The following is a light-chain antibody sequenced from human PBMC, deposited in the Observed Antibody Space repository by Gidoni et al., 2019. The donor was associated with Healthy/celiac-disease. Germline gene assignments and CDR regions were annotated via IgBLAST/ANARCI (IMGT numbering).Light chain of an antibody. V-gene: IGKV1-39*01. CDR3: QQSYSTPPIT. CDR2: AAS. J-gene: IGKJ5*01. CDR1: QSISSY. Sequence: IQMTQSPSSLPASVGDRVTITCRASQSISSYLNWYQQKPGKAPKLLIYAASSLQSGVPSRFSGSGSGTEFTLTISSLQPEDFATYYCQQSYSTPPITFXXXTRLEIK.